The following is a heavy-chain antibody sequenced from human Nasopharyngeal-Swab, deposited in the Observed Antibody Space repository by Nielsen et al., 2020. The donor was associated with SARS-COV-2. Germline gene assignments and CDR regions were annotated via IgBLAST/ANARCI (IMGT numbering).Heavy chain of an antibody. Sequence: ASLKVSCKASGYTFTSYAMNWLRQAPGQGLEWMGWINTNTGNPTYAQGFTGRFVFSLDTSVSTAYLQISSLKAGDTAVYYCARGGLLRHPRPWGQGTLVTVSS. V-gene: IGHV7-4-1*02. CDR3: ARGGLLRHPRP. CDR1: GYTFTSYA. J-gene: IGHJ5*02. CDR2: INTNTGNP.